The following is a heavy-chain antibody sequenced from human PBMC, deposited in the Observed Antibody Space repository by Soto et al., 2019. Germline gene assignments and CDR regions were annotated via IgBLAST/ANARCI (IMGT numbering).Heavy chain of an antibody. D-gene: IGHD2-2*01. Sequence: ASVKVPCKASGYSFTSYGISWVRRAPGQGLEWMGWISPYNGHTQFVQRFQGRVSMTTDTSTKTAYMELRNLRSDDTAHYYCARDLTIVPATHPRLENYGMDVWGQGTTVTVSS. V-gene: IGHV1-18*01. J-gene: IGHJ6*02. CDR1: GYSFTSYG. CDR2: ISPYNGHT. CDR3: ARDLTIVPATHPRLENYGMDV.